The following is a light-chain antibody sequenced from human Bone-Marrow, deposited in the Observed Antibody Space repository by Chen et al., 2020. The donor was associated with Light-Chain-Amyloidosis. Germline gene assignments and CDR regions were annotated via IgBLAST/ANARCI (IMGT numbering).Light chain of an antibody. CDR2: DAS. CDR1: QSVSSY. V-gene: IGKV3-11*01. Sequence: EIVLTQSPATLSLSPGERATLPCRASQSVSSYLAWYQQKPGQAPRLLIYDASNRATGIPARFSGSGSGTDFTLTISSLESEDFAVYYCQQRSNWPPWTFGQGTKVEIK. J-gene: IGKJ1*01. CDR3: QQRSNWPPWT.